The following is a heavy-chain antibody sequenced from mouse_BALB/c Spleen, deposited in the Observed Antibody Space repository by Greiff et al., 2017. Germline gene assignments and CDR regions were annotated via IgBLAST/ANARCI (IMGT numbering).Heavy chain of an antibody. V-gene: IGHV2-9*02. Sequence: VQLVESGPGLVAPSQSLSITCTVSGFSLTSYGVHWVRQPPGTGLEWLGVIWAGGSTNYNSALMSRLSISKDNSKSQVFLKMNSLQTDDTAMYYCAREDNYDYDGAMDYWGQGTSVTVSS. CDR2: IWAGGST. J-gene: IGHJ4*01. CDR3: AREDNYDYDGAMDY. D-gene: IGHD2-4*01. CDR1: GFSLTSYG.